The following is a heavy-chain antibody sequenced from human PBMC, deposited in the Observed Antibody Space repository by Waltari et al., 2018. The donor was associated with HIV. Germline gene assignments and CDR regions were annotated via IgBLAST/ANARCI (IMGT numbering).Heavy chain of an antibody. CDR2: MNPNSGNT. V-gene: IGHV1-8*01. Sequence: QVQLVQSGAEVKKPGASVKVSCKASGYTCPNYDTHWVRPATGQGLEWMGWMNPNSGNTGYAQKFQGRVTMTRNTSISTAYMELSSLRSEDTAVYYCARGYSYDRSGEAFDIWGQGTMVTVSS. J-gene: IGHJ3*02. CDR1: GYTCPNYD. CDR3: ARGYSYDRSGEAFDI. D-gene: IGHD3-22*01.